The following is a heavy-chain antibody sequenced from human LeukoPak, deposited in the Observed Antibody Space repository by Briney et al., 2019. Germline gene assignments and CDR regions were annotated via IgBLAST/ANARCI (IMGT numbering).Heavy chain of an antibody. Sequence: PSETLSLTCTVSGGSISSGDYYWSWIRQPPGKGLEWIGEINHSGSTNYNPSLKSRVTISVDTSKNQFSLKLSSVTAADTAVYYCARGGTIFFRWGQGTLVTVSS. CDR2: INHSGST. CDR1: GGSISSGDYY. CDR3: ARGGTIFFR. D-gene: IGHD3-9*01. J-gene: IGHJ4*02. V-gene: IGHV4-39*07.